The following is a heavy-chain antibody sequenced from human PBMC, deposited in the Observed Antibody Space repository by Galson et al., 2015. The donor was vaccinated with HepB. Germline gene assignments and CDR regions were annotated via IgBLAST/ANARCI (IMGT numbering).Heavy chain of an antibody. Sequence: SVKVSCKASGYTLTELSMHWVRQAPGQGLGWMGGIIPIFGTANYAQKFQGRVTITADESTSTAYMELSSLRSEDTAVYYCASTGYCSSTSCYVYYYYMDVWGKGTTVTVSS. D-gene: IGHD2-2*01. CDR2: IIPIFGTA. CDR1: GYTLTELS. V-gene: IGHV1-69*13. CDR3: ASTGYCSSTSCYVYYYYMDV. J-gene: IGHJ6*03.